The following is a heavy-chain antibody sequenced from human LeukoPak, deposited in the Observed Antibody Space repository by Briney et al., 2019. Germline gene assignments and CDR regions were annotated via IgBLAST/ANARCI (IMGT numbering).Heavy chain of an antibody. CDR3: ARSTLDGYGDYDRYFDY. CDR1: GYTFTSYD. Sequence: VASVKVSCKASGYTFTSYDINWVRQATGQGLEWMGWMNPNSGNTGYAQKFQGRVTMTRNTSISTAYMELSSLRSEDTAVYYCARSTLDGYGDYDRYFDYWGQGTLVTVSS. CDR2: MNPNSGNT. D-gene: IGHD4-17*01. V-gene: IGHV1-8*01. J-gene: IGHJ4*02.